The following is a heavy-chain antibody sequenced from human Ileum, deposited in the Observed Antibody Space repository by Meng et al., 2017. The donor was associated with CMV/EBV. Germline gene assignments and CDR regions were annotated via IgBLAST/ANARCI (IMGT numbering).Heavy chain of an antibody. CDR3: ARDKGDFWSGYYRTAEYFQH. CDR1: FSSYT. Sequence: FSSYTISWVRPAPGQGLEWMGRIIPILGIANYAQKFQGRVTITADKSTSTAYMELSSLRSEDTAVYYCARDKGDFWSGYYRTAEYFQHWGQGTLVTVSS. D-gene: IGHD3-3*01. J-gene: IGHJ1*01. CDR2: IIPILGIA. V-gene: IGHV1-69*04.